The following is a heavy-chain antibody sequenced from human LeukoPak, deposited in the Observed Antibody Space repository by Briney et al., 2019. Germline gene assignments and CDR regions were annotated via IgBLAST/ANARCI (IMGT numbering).Heavy chain of an antibody. Sequence: GGSLRLSCAASGFIFSDHYMDWVRQAPGKGLEWVAVISYDGSNKYYADSVKGRFTTSRDNSKNTLYLQMNSLRAEDTAVYYCAKDRSYSTNYFDYWGQGTLVTVSS. CDR2: ISYDGSNK. D-gene: IGHD6-13*01. J-gene: IGHJ4*02. CDR1: GFIFSDHY. CDR3: AKDRSYSTNYFDY. V-gene: IGHV3-30*18.